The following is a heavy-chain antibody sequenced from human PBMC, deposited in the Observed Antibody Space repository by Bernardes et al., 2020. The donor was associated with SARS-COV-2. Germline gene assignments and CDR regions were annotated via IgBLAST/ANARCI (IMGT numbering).Heavy chain of an antibody. D-gene: IGHD5-18*01. CDR1: GFTFSSYA. CDR2: ISYDGSNK. Sequence: GGSLRLSCAASGFTFSSYAMHWVRQAPGKGLEWVAVISYDGSNKYYADSVKGRFTISRDNSKNTLYLQMNSLRAEDTAVYYCARSRPGIQLMGYWGQGTLVTVSS. V-gene: IGHV3-30*01. CDR3: ARSRPGIQLMGY. J-gene: IGHJ4*02.